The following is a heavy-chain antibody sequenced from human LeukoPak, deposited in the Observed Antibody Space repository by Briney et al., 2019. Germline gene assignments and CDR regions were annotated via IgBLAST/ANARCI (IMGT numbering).Heavy chain of an antibody. CDR1: GGSISSYY. J-gene: IGHJ4*02. CDR3: ARSRGYFDY. D-gene: IGHD5/OR15-5a*01. V-gene: IGHV4-59*01. CDR2: IYYSGST. Sequence: SETLSLTCTASGGSISSYYWSWIRQPPGKGLEWIGYIYYSGSTNYNPSLKSRVIISVDTSKNQFSLKLSSVTAADTAVYYCARSRGYFDYWGQGTLATVSS.